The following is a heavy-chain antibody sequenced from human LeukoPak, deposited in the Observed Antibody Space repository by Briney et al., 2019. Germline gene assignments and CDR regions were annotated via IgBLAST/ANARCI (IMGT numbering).Heavy chain of an antibody. CDR3: ARPRYDFWSGYYQYYFDY. V-gene: IGHV1-18*01. D-gene: IGHD3-3*01. Sequence: ASAKVSCKASGYTLPRYGISWVRQAPGQGLEWMGWISAYNGNTNYAQKLQGRVTMTTDTSTHTAYMELRSLRSDDTAVYYCARPRYDFWSGYYQYYFDYWGQGTLVTVSS. CDR2: ISAYNGNT. J-gene: IGHJ4*02. CDR1: GYTLPRYG.